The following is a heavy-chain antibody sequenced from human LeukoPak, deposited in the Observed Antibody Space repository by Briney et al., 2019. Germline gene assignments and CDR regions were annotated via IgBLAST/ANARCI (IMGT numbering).Heavy chain of an antibody. CDR3: AKEFNRGLPDY. CDR1: GLTFSSFG. V-gene: IGHV3-23*01. CDR2: ISGSGTTT. Sequence: GGSLRLSCAASGLTFSSFGTSWVRQAPGKGLEWVSHISGSGTTTYYADPVKGRFTISRDNSKNTLYLQMSSLRAEDTAVYYRAKEFNRGLPDYWGQGTLVTVPS. D-gene: IGHD2-21*01. J-gene: IGHJ4*02.